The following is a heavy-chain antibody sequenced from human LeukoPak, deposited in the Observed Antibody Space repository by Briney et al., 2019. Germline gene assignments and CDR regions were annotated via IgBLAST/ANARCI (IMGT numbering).Heavy chain of an antibody. CDR2: INPNSGGT. Sequence: ASVKVSCEASGYTFTGYYMHWVRQAPGQGLEWMGWINPNSGGTNYAQKFQGWVTMTRDTSISTAYMELSRLRSDDTAVYYCARVADSSSPTGRAMDVWGQGTTVTVSS. V-gene: IGHV1-2*04. CDR3: ARVADSSSPTGRAMDV. D-gene: IGHD6-13*01. J-gene: IGHJ6*02. CDR1: GYTFTGYY.